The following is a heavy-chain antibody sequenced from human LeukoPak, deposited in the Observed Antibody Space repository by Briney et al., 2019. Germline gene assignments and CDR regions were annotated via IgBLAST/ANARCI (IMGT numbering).Heavy chain of an antibody. J-gene: IGHJ4*02. CDR3: AREIDSRPFDY. CDR2: ISSSSSYI. CDR1: GFTFSSYS. D-gene: IGHD3-22*01. Sequence: GGSLRLSCAAPGFTFSSYSMNWVRQAPGKGLEWVSSISSSSSYIYYADSVKGRFTISRDNAKNSLYLQMNSLRAEDTAVYYCAREIDSRPFDYWGQGTLVTVSS. V-gene: IGHV3-21*01.